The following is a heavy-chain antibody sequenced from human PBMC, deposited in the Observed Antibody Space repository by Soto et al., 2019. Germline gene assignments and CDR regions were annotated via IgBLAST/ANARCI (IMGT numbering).Heavy chain of an antibody. CDR1: GFTFSVYW. D-gene: IGHD4-4*01. J-gene: IGHJ6*02. CDR2: IDSDGSTT. CDR3: ARPGYSNYGPGVDV. Sequence: EVQLVESGGGLVQPGGSLRLSCAASGFTFSVYWMHWVRQAPGKGLVWVSRIDSDGSTTSYADSVKGRFTISRDNAKSTLYLQVNRLRAEDTAVYYCARPGYSNYGPGVDVWGQGTTVTVSS. V-gene: IGHV3-74*01.